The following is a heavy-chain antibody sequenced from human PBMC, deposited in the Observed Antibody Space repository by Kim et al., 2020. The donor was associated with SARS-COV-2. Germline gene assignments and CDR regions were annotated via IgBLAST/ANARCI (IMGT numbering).Heavy chain of an antibody. D-gene: IGHD6-13*01. CDR1: GYTFTSYY. J-gene: IGHJ6*02. CDR3: AREAQISSSWEYYYYYYGMDV. V-gene: IGHV1-46*01. CDR2: INPSGGST. Sequence: ASVKVSCKASGYTFTSYYMHWVRQAPGQGLEWMGIINPSGGSTSYAQKFQGRVTMTRDTSTSTVYMELSSLRSEDTAVYYCAREAQISSSWEYYYYYYGMDVWGQGTTVTVSS.